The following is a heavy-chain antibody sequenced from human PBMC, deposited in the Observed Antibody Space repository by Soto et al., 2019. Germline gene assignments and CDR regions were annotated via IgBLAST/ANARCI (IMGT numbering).Heavy chain of an antibody. CDR3: ARRYTGSYFDY. CDR1: GGTISSWY. D-gene: IGHD1-26*01. V-gene: IGHV4-59*08. CDR2: IYYSGST. Sequence: SETLSLTCTVSGGTISSWYWSWIRQPPGKGLEWIGYIYYSGSTNCNPSLKSRVTISVDTSKNQFSLKLSSVTAADTAVYYCARRYTGSYFDYWGQGALVTVSS. J-gene: IGHJ4*02.